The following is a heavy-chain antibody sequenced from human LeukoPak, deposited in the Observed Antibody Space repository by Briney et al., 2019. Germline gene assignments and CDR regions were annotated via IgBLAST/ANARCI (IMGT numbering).Heavy chain of an antibody. D-gene: IGHD5-12*01. V-gene: IGHV4-34*01. J-gene: IGHJ4*02. CDR2: INHSGST. CDR1: GGSFSGYY. Sequence: SETLSLTCAVYGGSFSGYYWSWIRQPPGKGLEWIGEINHSGSTNYNPSLKSRVIISVDTSKNQFSLKLSSVTAADTAVYYCARGQGYDYWGQGTLVTVSS. CDR3: ARGQGYDY.